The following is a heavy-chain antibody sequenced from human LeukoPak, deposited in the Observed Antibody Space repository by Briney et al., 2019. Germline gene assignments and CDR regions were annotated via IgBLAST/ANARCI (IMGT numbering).Heavy chain of an antibody. D-gene: IGHD2/OR15-2a*01. V-gene: IGHV3-30*04. CDR2: ISYDGSDK. CDR3: ARDSPRHCDSGRRSSGGMDV. Sequence: GGSLRLSCAAFGLTFSSYAMHWVRRAPGKGLQWVAVISYDGSDKKYADSVKGRFTISRDNSKNTLYLQMSSLRIEDTAVYYCARDSPRHCDSGRRSSGGMDVWGKGTTVTVSS. J-gene: IGHJ6*04. CDR1: GLTFSSYA.